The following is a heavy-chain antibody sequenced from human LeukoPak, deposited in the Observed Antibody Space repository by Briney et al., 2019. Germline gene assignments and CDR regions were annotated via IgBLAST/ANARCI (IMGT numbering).Heavy chain of an antibody. CDR1: GFTFSSYW. D-gene: IGHD2-2*01. V-gene: IGHV3-74*01. CDR3: ARESGYCSSTSCPYNY. Sequence: GGSLRLSCAASGFTFSSYWMHWVRQAPGKGLVWVSRINSDGSSTSYADSVKGRFTISRDNAKNTLYLQMNSLGAEDTAVYYCARESGYCSSTSCPYNYWGQGTLVTVSS. CDR2: INSDGSST. J-gene: IGHJ4*02.